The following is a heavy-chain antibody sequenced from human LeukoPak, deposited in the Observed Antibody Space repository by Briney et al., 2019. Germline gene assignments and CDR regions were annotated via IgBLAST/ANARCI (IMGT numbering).Heavy chain of an antibody. CDR1: GLTFNNYA. CDR2: FRGSGAAT. V-gene: IGHV3-23*01. CDR3: AKGQRFYGEYYFDY. J-gene: IGHJ4*02. D-gene: IGHD4-17*01. Sequence: PGGSLRLSCAVSGLTFNNYAMSWVRQAPGKGLKWVSGFRGSGAATFYADSVKGRFTISRDNSKNTLYLQMNSLRAEDTAVYYCAKGQRFYGEYYFDYWGQGTLVTVSS.